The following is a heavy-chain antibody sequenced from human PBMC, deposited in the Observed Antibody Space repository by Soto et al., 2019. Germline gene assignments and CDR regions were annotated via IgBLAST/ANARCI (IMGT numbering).Heavy chain of an antibody. D-gene: IGHD2-2*01. J-gene: IGHJ5*02. V-gene: IGHV3-30-3*01. CDR3: ARDSAALSAANWFAP. Sequence: PGGSLRLSCAASGFTFSSYAMHWVRQAPGKGLEWVAVISYDGSNKYYADSVKGRFTISRDNSKNTLYLQMNSLRAEDTAVYYCARDSAALSAANWFAPWGQGTLVTVSS. CDR1: GFTFSSYA. CDR2: ISYDGSNK.